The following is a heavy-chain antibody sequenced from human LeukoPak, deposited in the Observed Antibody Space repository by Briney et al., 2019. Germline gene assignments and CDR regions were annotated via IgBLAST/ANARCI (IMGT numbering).Heavy chain of an antibody. D-gene: IGHD3-9*01. CDR1: GGTFSSYA. CDR2: IIPIFGTA. J-gene: IGHJ5*02. CDR3: ARGRVLRYFDWLSP. Sequence: GASVRVSCKASGGTFSSYAISWVRQATGQGVEWMGGIIPIFGTANYAQKFQGRVTITTDESTSTAYMELSSLRSEDTAVYYCARGRVLRYFDWLSPWGQGTLVTVSS. V-gene: IGHV1-69*05.